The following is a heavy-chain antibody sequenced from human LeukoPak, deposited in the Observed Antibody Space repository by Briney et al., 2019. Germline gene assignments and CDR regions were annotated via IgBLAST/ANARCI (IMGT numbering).Heavy chain of an antibody. D-gene: IGHD6-13*01. CDR3: ATVAAAGHPPFDY. J-gene: IGHJ4*02. Sequence: GGSLRLSCAASGFTFSNYGMHWVRQAPGKGLEWVSVIYSGGSTYYADSVKGRFTISRDNSKNTLYLQMNSLRAEDTAVYYCATVAAAGHPPFDYWGQGTLVTVSS. CDR2: IYSGGST. V-gene: IGHV3-66*01. CDR1: GFTFSNYG.